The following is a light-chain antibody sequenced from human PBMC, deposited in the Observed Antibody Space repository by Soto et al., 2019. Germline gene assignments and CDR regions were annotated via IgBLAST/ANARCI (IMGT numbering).Light chain of an antibody. CDR3: QQYENYWT. Sequence: DIQMTQYHSTLSATAGDRVTITCRASQSTSAWLAWYQQKPGKAPKLLIYDASNLESGVPSRFSGSGSGTEFTLTISNLQPDDFATYYCQQYENYWTFGQGTNVDI. CDR2: DAS. J-gene: IGKJ1*01. V-gene: IGKV1-5*01. CDR1: QSTSAW.